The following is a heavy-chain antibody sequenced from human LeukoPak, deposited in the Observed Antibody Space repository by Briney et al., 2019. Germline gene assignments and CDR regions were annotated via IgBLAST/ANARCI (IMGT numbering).Heavy chain of an antibody. CDR1: GFTFSSYS. V-gene: IGHV3-23*01. CDR3: AKDRGDSSGYNFDY. CDR2: ISGSGGST. J-gene: IGHJ4*02. Sequence: GGSLRLFCAASGFTFSSYSMNWVRQAPGKGLEWVSAISGSGGSTYYADSVKGRFTISRDNSKNTLYLQMNSLRAEDTAVYYCAKDRGDSSGYNFDYWGQGTLVTVSS. D-gene: IGHD3-22*01.